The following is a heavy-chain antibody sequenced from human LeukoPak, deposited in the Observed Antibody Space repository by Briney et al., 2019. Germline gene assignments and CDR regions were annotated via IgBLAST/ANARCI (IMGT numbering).Heavy chain of an antibody. CDR3: ARLGSYHDF. CDR1: DASISNYY. Sequence: SETLSLTCTVSDASISNYYWRCLRQTPEKGLEWMGHIHTSGASRYYPSLKSRLTLSIDTSRNHLSLKLTSVTAADTAVYFCARLGSYHDFWGQGALVTVSS. J-gene: IGHJ4*02. D-gene: IGHD1-26*01. CDR2: IHTSGAS. V-gene: IGHV4-4*09.